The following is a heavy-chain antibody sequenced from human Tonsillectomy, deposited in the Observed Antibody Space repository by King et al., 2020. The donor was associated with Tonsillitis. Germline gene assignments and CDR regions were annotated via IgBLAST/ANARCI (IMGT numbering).Heavy chain of an antibody. Sequence: VQLVESGGDLVQPGRSLTLSCAASGFTFDDYAMHWVRQAPGKGLEWVSGIGRSSGTIAYADSVQGRFTISRDNAKNSLYLQMNSLRAGDTALYYCAKGSGGLLVTSFDFWGREPWSPSPQ. D-gene: IGHD2-21*01. CDR3: AKGSGGLLVTSFDF. CDR1: GFTFDDYA. CDR2: IGRSSGTI. V-gene: IGHV3-9*01. J-gene: IGHJ4*02.